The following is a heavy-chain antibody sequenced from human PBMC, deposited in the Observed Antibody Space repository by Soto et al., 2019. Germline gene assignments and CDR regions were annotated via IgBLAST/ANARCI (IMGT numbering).Heavy chain of an antibody. CDR1: GGSIGSSSYY. CDR2: IYYSGST. V-gene: IGHV4-39*01. Sequence: SETLSLTCTVSGGSIGSSSYYWCWMRQPPGKGLEWIGSIYYSGSTYYNPSLKSRVTISVDTSKNQFSLKLSSVTAADTAVYYCARPSSIAAGDFDYWGQGTLVTVSS. D-gene: IGHD6-6*01. J-gene: IGHJ4*02. CDR3: ARPSSIAAGDFDY.